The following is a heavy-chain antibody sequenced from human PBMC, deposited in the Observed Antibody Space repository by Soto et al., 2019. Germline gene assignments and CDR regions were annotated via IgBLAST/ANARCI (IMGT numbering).Heavy chain of an antibody. J-gene: IGHJ4*02. CDR3: ARDSDYGDYDF. D-gene: IGHD4-17*01. V-gene: IGHV1-69*08. Sequence: VQLVQSGAEVKKPGSSVKVSCKASRGSFGSYTISWVRQAPGQGLEWMGRIIPILNMTNYTQKLQGRVTITAXKSTNTAYMELTSLRSADTAVYYCARDSDYGDYDFWGQGTLVTVSS. CDR2: IIPILNMT. CDR1: RGSFGSYT.